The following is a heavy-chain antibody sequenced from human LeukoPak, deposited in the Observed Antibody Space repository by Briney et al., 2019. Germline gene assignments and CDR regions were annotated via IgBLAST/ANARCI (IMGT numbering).Heavy chain of an antibody. CDR1: GGSISSSNW. Sequence: SETLSLTCAVSGGSISSSNWWSWVRQPPGKGLEWIGEIYHSGSTNYNPSLKSRVTISVDKSKNQFSLKLSSVAAADTAVYYCARAVGNIESGQWLVQGFDYWGQGTLVTVSS. D-gene: IGHD6-19*01. V-gene: IGHV4-4*02. J-gene: IGHJ4*02. CDR2: IYHSGST. CDR3: ARAVGNIESGQWLVQGFDY.